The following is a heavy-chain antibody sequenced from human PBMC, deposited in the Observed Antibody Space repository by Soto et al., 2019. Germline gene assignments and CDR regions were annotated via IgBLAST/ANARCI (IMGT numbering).Heavy chain of an antibody. J-gene: IGHJ4*02. Sequence: SETLSLTXIVSGESISSSSYYWGWIRQPPRRGLGWIRSIYYSGRTYNNPSYKSRLTISIETSKNQFSLKLSPVAATDTAVYYGARQRTTVVTQTYFDHWGQGARVTVSS. CDR2: IYYSGRT. CDR3: ARQRTTVVTQTYFDH. D-gene: IGHD2-21*02. CDR1: GESISSSSYY. V-gene: IGHV4-39*01.